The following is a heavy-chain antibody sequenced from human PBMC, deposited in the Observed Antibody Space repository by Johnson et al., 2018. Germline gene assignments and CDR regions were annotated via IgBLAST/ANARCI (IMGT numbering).Heavy chain of an antibody. Sequence: VQLVESGGGLVQPGGSLRLSCAASGFTFSSYWMHWVRQAPGKGLVWVSRIYSDGSSTSYADAVKGRFTISRDNAKNTLYLQMNSLRAEDTAVYYCARDRGDGYSNNWFDPWGQGTLVTVSS. D-gene: IGHD5-24*01. CDR2: IYSDGSST. CDR3: ARDRGDGYSNNWFDP. V-gene: IGHV3-74*01. J-gene: IGHJ5*02. CDR1: GFTFSSYW.